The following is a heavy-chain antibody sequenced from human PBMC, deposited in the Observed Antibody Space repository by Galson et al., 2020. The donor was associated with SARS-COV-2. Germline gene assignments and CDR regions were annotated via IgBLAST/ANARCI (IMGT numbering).Heavy chain of an antibody. CDR1: GYSISTTNY. CDR3: ARQGVNMMVLVTVPGWYFDL. Sequence: SETLSLTCAVSGYSISTTNYWGCVRQPPGKRQEWTGSIYPSGSTYYKPSLKSRVTISLDTSKNQLSLRLDTVTAEDTALYYCARQGVNMMVLVTVPGWYFDLWGRGTLVTVAA. CDR2: IYPSGST. V-gene: IGHV4-38-2*01. J-gene: IGHJ2*01. D-gene: IGHD3-22*01.